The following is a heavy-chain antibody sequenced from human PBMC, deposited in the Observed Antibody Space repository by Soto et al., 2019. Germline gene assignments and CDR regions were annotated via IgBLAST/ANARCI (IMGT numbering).Heavy chain of an antibody. J-gene: IGHJ3*02. CDR1: GGSFSGYY. CDR3: ARGGYPNIVVVPAANSDDAFDI. V-gene: IGHV4-34*01. CDR2: INHSGST. Sequence: PSETLSLTCAVYGGSFSGYYWSWIRQPPGKGLEWIGEINHSGSTNYNPSLKSRVTISVDTSKNQFSLKLSSVTAADTAVYYCARGGYPNIVVVPAANSDDAFDIRGQGTMVTVSS. D-gene: IGHD2-2*01.